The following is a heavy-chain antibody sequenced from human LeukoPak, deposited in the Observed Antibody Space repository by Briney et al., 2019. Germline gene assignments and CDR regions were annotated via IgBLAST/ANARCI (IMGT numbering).Heavy chain of an antibody. CDR3: XXXPHILTGYYTDYFDS. J-gene: IGHJ4*02. V-gene: IGHV3-30*03. CDR1: GFTFSSYG. Sequence: PGRSLRLSCAASGFTFSSYGMHWVRQAPGKGLEWVAVISYDGSNQYYADSVKGRFTISRDNSKNTLYLQMNSLRAEDTAVYFXXXXPHILTGYYTDYFDSWGQGTLVTVSS. D-gene: IGHD3-9*01. CDR2: ISYDGSNQ.